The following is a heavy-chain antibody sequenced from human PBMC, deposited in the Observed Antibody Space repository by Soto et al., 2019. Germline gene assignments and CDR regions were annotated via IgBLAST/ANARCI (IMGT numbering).Heavy chain of an antibody. V-gene: IGHV3-20*04. CDR2: MHRNGNST. Sequence: EVQLVESGGGVVRPGGSLRLACVVSGFSLEEYGMSWVRQAPGKGPEWVSGMHRNGNSTGYADAVKGRFTIPRDDAKNSLYLQMSSLRAEDTAFYYCARDHRWGYEYGDYGDSWGHGTLVTVSS. J-gene: IGHJ5*01. D-gene: IGHD4-17*01. CDR3: ARDHRWGYEYGDYGDS. CDR1: GFSLEEYG.